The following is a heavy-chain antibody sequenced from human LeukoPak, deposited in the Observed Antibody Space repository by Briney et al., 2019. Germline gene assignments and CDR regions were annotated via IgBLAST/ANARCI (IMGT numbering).Heavy chain of an antibody. Sequence: GASVKVSCKASGYTFIRYGISWVRQAPGQGLEWMGWISPYNGNTKYLQKLQGRVTMTTDTSTSTAYMELRSLTSDDTAVYYCAREESIGSYQFLHDYWGQGTLVTASS. D-gene: IGHD1-26*01. CDR3: AREESIGSYQFLHDY. V-gene: IGHV1-18*01. CDR1: GYTFIRYG. J-gene: IGHJ4*02. CDR2: ISPYNGNT.